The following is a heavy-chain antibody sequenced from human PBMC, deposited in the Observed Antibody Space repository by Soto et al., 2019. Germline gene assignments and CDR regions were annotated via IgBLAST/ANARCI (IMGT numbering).Heavy chain of an antibody. CDR2: IYYSGST. CDR1: GGSISSYY. J-gene: IGHJ6*02. D-gene: IGHD4-17*01. CDR3: ARHMPSYGDYYYYYGMDV. Sequence: SETLSLTCTVSGGSISSYYWSWIRQPPGKGLEWIGYIYYSGSTNYNPSRKSRVTISVDTSKNQFSLKLSSVTAADTAVYYCARHMPSYGDYYYYYGMDVWGQGTTVTVSS. V-gene: IGHV4-59*08.